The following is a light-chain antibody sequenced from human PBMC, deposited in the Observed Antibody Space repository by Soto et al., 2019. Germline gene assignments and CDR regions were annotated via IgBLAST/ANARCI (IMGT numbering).Light chain of an antibody. Sequence: EIVLTQSPATLSLSPGERATLSCRASQSVSSSLAWYQQNPGQAPRLLIYDASNRATGIPDRFSGSGSGTDFTLTISRLEPEDFAVYFCQHYGSSLITFGQGTRLEIK. CDR1: QSVSSS. CDR2: DAS. CDR3: QHYGSSLIT. J-gene: IGKJ5*01. V-gene: IGKV3-20*01.